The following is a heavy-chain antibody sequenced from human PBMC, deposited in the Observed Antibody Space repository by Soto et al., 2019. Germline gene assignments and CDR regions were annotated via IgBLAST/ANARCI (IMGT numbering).Heavy chain of an antibody. CDR1: GGSXSGYY. CDR3: AKVRGYASGWRYFDY. V-gene: IGHV4-59*01. CDR2: IFHSGST. Sequence: LTCNFSGGSXSGYYWSWIRQAPGKGLQWIGYIFHSGSTSYNPSLRSRVTISVDTSKNQFSLKVNSVTAADTAVYYCAKVRGYASGWRYFDYWGQGTLVTVSS. J-gene: IGHJ4*02. D-gene: IGHD5-18*01.